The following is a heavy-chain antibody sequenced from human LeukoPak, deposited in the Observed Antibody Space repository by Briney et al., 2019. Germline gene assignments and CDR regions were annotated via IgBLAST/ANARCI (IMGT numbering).Heavy chain of an antibody. V-gene: IGHV3-21*01. CDR3: ARVDYGDYAYRV. CDR1: GFSFGSYA. CDR2: ISSSSSYI. D-gene: IGHD4-17*01. J-gene: IGHJ4*02. Sequence: GGSLRLSCAASGFSFGSYAMSWVRQAPGKGLEWVSSISSSSSYIYYADSVKGRFTISRDNAKNSLYLQMNSLRAEDTAVYYCARVDYGDYAYRVWGQGTLVTVSS.